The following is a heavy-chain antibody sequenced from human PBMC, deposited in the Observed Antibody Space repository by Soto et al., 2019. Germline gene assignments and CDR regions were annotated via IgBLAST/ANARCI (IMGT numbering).Heavy chain of an antibody. CDR2: IRGDGSRE. CDR1: GFTFGNYW. Sequence: DVQLVESGGDLVQPGGSLRLSCAASGFTFGNYWMAWVRQAPGKGLEWVANIRGDGSREYYLDSVRGRFSVSRDNAQESLYLQMTGLRVEDTAVYYCARDVNYGDGTAYYDFFDIWGQGTVVTVSS. D-gene: IGHD3-16*01. J-gene: IGHJ3*02. V-gene: IGHV3-7*05. CDR3: ARDVNYGDGTAYYDFFDI.